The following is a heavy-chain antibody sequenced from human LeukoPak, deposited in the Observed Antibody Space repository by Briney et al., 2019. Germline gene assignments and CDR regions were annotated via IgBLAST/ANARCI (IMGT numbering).Heavy chain of an antibody. J-gene: IGHJ4*02. CDR2: ISSRGTTV. Sequence: GGSLRLSCAVSGFIFSNYEMNWVRQAPGKGLEWVAYISSRGTTVYYADSLKGRFTISRDNARNSLYLQMNSLRAEDTAVYYCVRESKSAAIRFDYWGQGILVTVSS. CDR1: GFIFSNYE. D-gene: IGHD6-13*01. V-gene: IGHV3-48*03. CDR3: VRESKSAAIRFDY.